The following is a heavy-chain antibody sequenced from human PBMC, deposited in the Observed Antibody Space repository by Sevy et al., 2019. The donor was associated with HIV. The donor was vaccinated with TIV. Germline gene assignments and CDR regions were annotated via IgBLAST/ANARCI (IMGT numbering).Heavy chain of an antibody. CDR1: GGSFSGYY. V-gene: IGHV4-34*01. CDR3: ARFNYYGSGTYYKKYYYGLDV. CDR2: INHSGST. J-gene: IGHJ6*02. Sequence: SETLSLTCAVYGGSFSGYYWSWIHQPPGKGLEWIGEINHSGSTNYNPSLKSRVTISVDTSKNQFSLKLSSVTAADTAVYYCARFNYYGSGTYYKKYYYGLDVWGQGTTVTVSS. D-gene: IGHD3-10*01.